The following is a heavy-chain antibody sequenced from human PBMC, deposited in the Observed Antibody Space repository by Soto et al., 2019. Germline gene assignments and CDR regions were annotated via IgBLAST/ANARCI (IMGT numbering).Heavy chain of an antibody. V-gene: IGHV3-21*01. CDR1: GFDLNYYS. CDR3: ARPRGPRGYDLIDY. D-gene: IGHD5-12*01. Sequence: EVQLVESGGDLVRPGGSLRLSCAASGFDLNYYSMNWVRQAPAKGLEWVSSISPRSDDIYYADSVKGRFTISRDNAKNSVYLQMNSLRDEYTAVYYCARPRGPRGYDLIDYWGQGTLVIVSS. J-gene: IGHJ4*02. CDR2: ISPRSDDI.